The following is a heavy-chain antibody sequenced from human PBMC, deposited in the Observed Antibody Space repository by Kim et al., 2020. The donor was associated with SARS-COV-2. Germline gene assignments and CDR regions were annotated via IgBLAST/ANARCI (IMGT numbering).Heavy chain of an antibody. Sequence: ASVKVSCKASGYTFTGYYMHWVRQAPGQGLEWMGWINPNSGGTNYAQKFQGRVTMTRDTSISTAYMELSRLRSDDTAVYYCARDGGRIVVVPAATMGFDPWGQGTLVTVSS. D-gene: IGHD2-2*01. J-gene: IGHJ5*02. V-gene: IGHV1-2*02. CDR1: GYTFTGYY. CDR3: ARDGGRIVVVPAATMGFDP. CDR2: INPNSGGT.